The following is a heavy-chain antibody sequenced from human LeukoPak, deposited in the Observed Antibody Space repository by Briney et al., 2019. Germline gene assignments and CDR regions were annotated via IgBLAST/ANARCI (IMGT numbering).Heavy chain of an antibody. J-gene: IGHJ4*02. Sequence: GGSLRLSCAASGFTFSSYSMNWVRQAPGKGLEWVSSISSSSSYTYSADSVKGRFTISRDNSKNTVYLQMNSLRAEDTAVYYCAKSDSSGYSGFNWGQGTLVTVSS. CDR2: ISSSSSYT. CDR3: AKSDSSGYSGFN. CDR1: GFTFSSYS. V-gene: IGHV3-21*04. D-gene: IGHD3-22*01.